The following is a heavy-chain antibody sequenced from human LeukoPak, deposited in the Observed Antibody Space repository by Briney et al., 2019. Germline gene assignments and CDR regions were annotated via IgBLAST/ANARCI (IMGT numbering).Heavy chain of an antibody. J-gene: IGHJ5*02. CDR3: ARDTAQSLNLYGVVDL. V-gene: IGHV3-21*01. CDR2: ISSSSSYI. CDR1: GFAFSSSS. Sequence: PGGSLTLSCAASGFAFSSSSMNWVRQAPGKGLEWVSSISSSSSYIYYADSVKGRFTIPRDNSKNTLYLQMNSLRAEDTAVYYCARDTAQSLNLYGVVDLWGQGTLVTVSS. D-gene: IGHD2-21*02.